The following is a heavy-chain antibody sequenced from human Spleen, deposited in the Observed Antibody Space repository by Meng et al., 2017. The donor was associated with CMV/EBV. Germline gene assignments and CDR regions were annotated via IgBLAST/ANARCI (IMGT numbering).Heavy chain of an antibody. CDR3: AREGTGQSSGAFDI. D-gene: IGHD3-10*01. V-gene: IGHV4-38-2*02. J-gene: IGHJ3*02. CDR1: GYSISSGYY. Sequence: SETLSLTCTVSGYSISSGYYWGWIRQPPGKGLEWIGSIYHSGSTYYNPSLKSRVTISVDTSKNQFSLKLSSVTAADTAVYYCAREGTGQSSGAFDIWGQGTMVTV. CDR2: IYHSGST.